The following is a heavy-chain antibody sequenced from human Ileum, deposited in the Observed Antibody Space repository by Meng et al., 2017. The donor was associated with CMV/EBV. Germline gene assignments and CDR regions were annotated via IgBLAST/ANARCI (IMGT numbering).Heavy chain of an antibody. J-gene: IGHJ4*02. CDR3: AGDGAGIVGATFGY. D-gene: IGHD1-26*01. CDR1: GYIFTHYG. Sequence: ASVKVSCKASGYIFTHYGINWVRQAPGQGLEWMGWISPYNADTHYAQKFQGRITVTTDTSTTTAYMELRNLTSDDTAFYYCAGDGAGIVGATFGYWGQGTLVTVSS. V-gene: IGHV1-18*01. CDR2: ISPYNADT.